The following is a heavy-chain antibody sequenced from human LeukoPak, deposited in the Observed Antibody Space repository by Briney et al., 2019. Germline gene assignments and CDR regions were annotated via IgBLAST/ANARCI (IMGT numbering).Heavy chain of an antibody. CDR1: GGSISPHY. D-gene: IGHD4-17*01. CDR3: ARAPGGYGDYRLISSRWFDP. J-gene: IGHJ5*02. V-gene: IGHV4-59*11. Sequence: PSETLSLTCTVSGGSISPHYWTWIRQRPGKGLEWIGYIYYSGSTNYNPSLKSRVTISVDTSKNQFSLKLSSVTAADTAVYYCARAPGGYGDYRLISSRWFDPWGQGTLVTVSS. CDR2: IYYSGST.